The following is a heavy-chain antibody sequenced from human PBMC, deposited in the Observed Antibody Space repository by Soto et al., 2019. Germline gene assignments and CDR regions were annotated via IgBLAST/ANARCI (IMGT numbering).Heavy chain of an antibody. V-gene: IGHV1-18*01. CDR2: ISAYNGNT. CDR3: ARDVDIVATIPNLDY. D-gene: IGHD5-12*01. Sequence: GASVKVSCKASGYTFTSYGISWVRQAPGQGLEWMGWISAYNGNTNYAQKLQGRVTMTTDTSTSTAYMELRSLRSDDTAVYYCARDVDIVATIPNLDYWGQGTLVTVSS. CDR1: GYTFTSYG. J-gene: IGHJ4*02.